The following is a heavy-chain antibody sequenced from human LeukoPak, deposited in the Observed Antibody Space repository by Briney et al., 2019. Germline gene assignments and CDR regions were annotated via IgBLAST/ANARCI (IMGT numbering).Heavy chain of an antibody. V-gene: IGHV3-48*03. CDR3: ARGGGLCSGGSCLYFDY. CDR2: ISSSGSTI. CDR1: GFTFSSYE. D-gene: IGHD2-15*01. Sequence: PGGSLRLSCAASGFTFSSYEMNWVRQAPGKGLEWVSYISSSGSTIYYADSVKCRFTISRDNAKNSLYLQMNSLRAEDTAVYYCARGGGLCSGGSCLYFDYWGQGTLVTVSS. J-gene: IGHJ4*02.